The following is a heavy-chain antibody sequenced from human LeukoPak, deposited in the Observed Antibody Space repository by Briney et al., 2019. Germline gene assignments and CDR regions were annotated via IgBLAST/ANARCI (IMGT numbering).Heavy chain of an antibody. J-gene: IGHJ4*02. Sequence: ASVKVSCKVSGYTLTELSMQWLRQAPGKGLEWMGGFDPEDGETIYAQKFQGRVTMTEDTSIDTAYMELSSLRSEDTAVYYCATPHYKWLVRGYYFDYWGQGTLVTVSS. V-gene: IGHV1-24*01. CDR3: ATPHYKWLVRGYYFDY. CDR1: GYTLTELS. D-gene: IGHD6-19*01. CDR2: FDPEDGET.